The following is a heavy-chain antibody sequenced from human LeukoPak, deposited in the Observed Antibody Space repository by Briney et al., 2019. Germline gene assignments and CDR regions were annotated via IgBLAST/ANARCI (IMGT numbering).Heavy chain of an antibody. CDR2: ISGSGGST. CDR3: AKEGGYCSGGSCYFRYFDY. Sequence: HPGGSLRLSCAASGFTFSSYAMSWVRQAPGKGLEWVSAISGSGGSTYYADSVEGRFTISRDNSKNTLYLQMNSLRAEDTAVYYCAKEGGYCSGGSCYFRYFDYWGQGTLVTVSS. D-gene: IGHD2-15*01. CDR1: GFTFSSYA. J-gene: IGHJ4*02. V-gene: IGHV3-23*01.